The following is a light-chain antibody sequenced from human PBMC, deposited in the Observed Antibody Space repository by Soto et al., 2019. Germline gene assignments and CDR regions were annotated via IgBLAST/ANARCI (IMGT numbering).Light chain of an antibody. Sequence: DIQMTQSASTLSVSLGDRVTITWGAGQSISSWLAWYQQKPGKAPKLLIYDASSLESGVPSRFSGSGYGTEFNLTISSLQTDDFATYYCQQYNSYSGTFGQGTKVDIK. J-gene: IGKJ1*01. V-gene: IGKV1-5*01. CDR2: DAS. CDR1: QSISSW. CDR3: QQYNSYSGT.